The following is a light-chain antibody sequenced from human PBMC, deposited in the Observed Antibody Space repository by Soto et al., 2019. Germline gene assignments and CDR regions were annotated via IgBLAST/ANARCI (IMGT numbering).Light chain of an antibody. CDR3: AAWDDSLSGRV. J-gene: IGLJ1*01. CDR2: RSD. Sequence: QSALTQPPSASGTPGQRVTISCSGSSSNIGSNTLNWYQQLPGPAPKLPIYRSDQRPSGVPDRFSGSKSGTSASLAISGLQSEDEADYYCAAWDDSLSGRVFGTRTKVTV. V-gene: IGLV1-44*01. CDR1: SSNIGSNT.